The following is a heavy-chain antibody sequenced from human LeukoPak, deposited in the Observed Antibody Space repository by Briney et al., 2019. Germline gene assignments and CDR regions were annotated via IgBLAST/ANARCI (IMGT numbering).Heavy chain of an antibody. D-gene: IGHD1-14*01. CDR3: ASLRPRTGRDPD. J-gene: IGHJ4*02. Sequence: PSETLSLTCTVSGGSISSSSYYWGWIRQPPGKGLEWIGSIYYSGSTYYNPSLKSRVTISVDTSKNQFSLKLSSVTAADTAVYYCASLRPRTGRDPDWGQGTLVTVSS. CDR1: GGSISSSSYY. CDR2: IYYSGST. V-gene: IGHV4-39*01.